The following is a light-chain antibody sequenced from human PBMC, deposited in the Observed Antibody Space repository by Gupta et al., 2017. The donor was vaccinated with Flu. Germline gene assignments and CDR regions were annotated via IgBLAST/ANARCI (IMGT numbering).Light chain of an antibody. Sequence: SSELTHVPAVSVALGQSFRITCQGDSLRNSYESWYQQKPGQAPVLVIYAKNIRPSGIPDRFSGSSSGNTASLTITGAQAEDEADYYCNSRDSTDNHQAVFGGGTKLTVL. CDR1: SLRNSY. CDR3: NSRDSTDNHQAV. V-gene: IGLV3-19*01. CDR2: AKN. J-gene: IGLJ2*01.